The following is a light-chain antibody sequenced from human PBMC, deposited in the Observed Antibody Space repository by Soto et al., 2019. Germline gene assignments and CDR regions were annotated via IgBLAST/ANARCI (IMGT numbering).Light chain of an antibody. CDR3: EQETPFTRT. J-gene: IGKJ1*01. CDR1: QSLVHGDGNTY. Sequence: DAVLTQTPLSSPVTLGQPATISCRSSQSLVHGDGNTYVSWLQQRPGQSPRLLIYRVSNRFSGVPDRFSGTGAGTDFTLRISRVEAEDVAVYYCEQETPFTRTFGKGTKVEI. CDR2: RVS. V-gene: IGKV2-24*01.